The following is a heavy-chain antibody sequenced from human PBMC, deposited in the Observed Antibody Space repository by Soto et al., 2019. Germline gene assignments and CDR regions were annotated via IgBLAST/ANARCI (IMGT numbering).Heavy chain of an antibody. Sequence: PVGSLRLSCAASGFTFSSYGMHWVRQAPGKGLEWVAVIWYDGSNKYYADSVKGRFTISRDNSKNTLYLQMNSLRAEDTAVYYCARDRNVDTAMDETYFDYWGQGTLVTVSS. D-gene: IGHD5-18*01. CDR1: GFTFSSYG. V-gene: IGHV3-33*01. J-gene: IGHJ4*02. CDR2: IWYDGSNK. CDR3: ARDRNVDTAMDETYFDY.